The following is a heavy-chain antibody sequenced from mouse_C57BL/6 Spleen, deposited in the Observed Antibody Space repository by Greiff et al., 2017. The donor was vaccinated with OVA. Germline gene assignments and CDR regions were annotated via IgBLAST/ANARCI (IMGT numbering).Heavy chain of an antibody. CDR2: ISSGSSTI. V-gene: IGHV5-17*01. CDR3: AWALWDGSYYDMDG. CDR1: EFTFSDYG. J-gene: IGHJ4*01. D-gene: IGHD4-1*01. Sequence: EVKLVESGGGLVKPGGSLKLSCAASEFTFSDYGMHWVRQAPEKGLEWVAYISSGSSTIYYADTVKGRFTISRDNAKNTLFLQMTSLRSEYTAMYYCAWALWDGSYYDMDGWGQGTSVTVSS.